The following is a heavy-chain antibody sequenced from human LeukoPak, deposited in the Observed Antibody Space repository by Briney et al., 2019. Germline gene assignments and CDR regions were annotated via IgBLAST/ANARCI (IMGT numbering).Heavy chain of an antibody. J-gene: IGHJ4*02. CDR2: IASSGSDI. Sequence: GGSLRLSCAASGFTFSASAMRWVRQAPGRGLEWVSFIASSGSDIDYADSVKGRFTISRDNANNTLFLQMNSLRVEDTAVYYCARLIIYDGRDYWGQGTLVTVSS. CDR3: ARLIIYDGRDY. D-gene: IGHD3-3*01. CDR1: GFTFSASA. V-gene: IGHV3-21*01.